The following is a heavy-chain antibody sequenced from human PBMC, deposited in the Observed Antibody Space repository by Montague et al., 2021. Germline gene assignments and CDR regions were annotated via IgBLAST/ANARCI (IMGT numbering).Heavy chain of an antibody. CDR3: ARGGGGYLDY. Sequence: SLRLSCAASGFTFSTYNIHWVRQAPGKGLEWVAALLYDGNNEYYADSVKGRFTFSRDNSKNTLYLQMNSLRAEDTAVYYRARGGGGYLDYWGQGTLVTVSS. CDR1: GFTFSTYN. D-gene: IGHD1-26*01. V-gene: IGHV3-30-3*01. J-gene: IGHJ4*03. CDR2: LLYDGNNE.